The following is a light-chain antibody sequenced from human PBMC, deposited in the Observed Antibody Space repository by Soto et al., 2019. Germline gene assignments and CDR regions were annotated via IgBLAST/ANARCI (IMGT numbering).Light chain of an antibody. Sequence: EIVLTQSPATLSLSPGERATLSRRTSQSVNIYLAWYQQKPGQAPRLLIYDASNRATGIPARFSGSGSGTDFTLTITSLEPADFAVYYCQQRVNWPLTFGQGTKVEIK. CDR1: QSVNIY. CDR2: DAS. V-gene: IGKV3-11*01. J-gene: IGKJ1*01. CDR3: QQRVNWPLT.